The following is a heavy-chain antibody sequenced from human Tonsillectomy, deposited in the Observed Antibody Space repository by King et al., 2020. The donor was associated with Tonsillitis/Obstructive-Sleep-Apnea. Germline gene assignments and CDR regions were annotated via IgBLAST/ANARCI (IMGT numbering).Heavy chain of an antibody. J-gene: IGHJ3*02. CDR3: AGRVEMITFGGVIVDDALDI. CDR2: ISSSSSYT. Sequence: VQLVESGGGLVKPGGSLRLSCAASGFTFSDYYMSWIRQAPGKGLEWVSYISSSSSYTNYADSVKGRFTISRDNAKNSLYLQMNSLRAEDTAVSYCAGRVEMITFGGVIVDDALDIWGQGTMVTVSS. CDR1: GFTFSDYY. V-gene: IGHV3-11*05. D-gene: IGHD3-16*02.